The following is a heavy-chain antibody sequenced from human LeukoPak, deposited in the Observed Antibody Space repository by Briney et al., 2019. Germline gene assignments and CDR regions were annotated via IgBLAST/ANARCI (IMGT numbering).Heavy chain of an antibody. V-gene: IGHV3-7*01. CDR3: ARGVYAFDV. CDR2: MNEGGSEI. D-gene: IGHD6-6*01. Sequence: GGSLRLSCAASGFTFSGYWMTWVRQAPGTGLEWVTYMNEGGSEIYYLDSVKGRITISRDNGKNSLYLQMNSLRVEDTAVYYCARGVYAFDVWGQGTMVTVSS. CDR1: GFTFSGYW. J-gene: IGHJ3*01.